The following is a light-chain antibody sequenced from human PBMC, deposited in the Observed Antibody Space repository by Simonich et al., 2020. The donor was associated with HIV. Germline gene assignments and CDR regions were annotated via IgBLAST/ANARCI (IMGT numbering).Light chain of an antibody. J-gene: IGKJ4*01. CDR2: GAS. CDR3: QQYNTWPT. CDR1: QSVSSN. Sequence: EIVMTHSPAALSVSPGERATLSCRASQSVSSNLAWYQQKPGQAPRLLIYGASTRATGTPARFSGSGSGTEFTLTISSMQSEDFAVYFCQQYNTWPTFGGGTKVEIK. V-gene: IGKV3-15*01.